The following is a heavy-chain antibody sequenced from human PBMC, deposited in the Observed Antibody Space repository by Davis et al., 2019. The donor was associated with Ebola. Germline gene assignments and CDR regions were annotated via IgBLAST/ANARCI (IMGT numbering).Heavy chain of an antibody. CDR3: ARKGPDTAVDI. Sequence: MPSETLSLTCTVSGGSISSYYWSWIRQPPGKGLEWIGYIYYSGSTYYNPSLKSRVTISVDTSKNQFSLKLSSVTAADTAVYYCARKGPDTAVDIWGQGTMVTVSS. CDR1: GGSISSYY. J-gene: IGHJ3*02. V-gene: IGHV4-59*12. D-gene: IGHD5-18*01. CDR2: IYYSGST.